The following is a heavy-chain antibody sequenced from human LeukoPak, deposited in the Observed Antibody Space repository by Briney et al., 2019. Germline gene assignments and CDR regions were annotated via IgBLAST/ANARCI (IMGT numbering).Heavy chain of an antibody. D-gene: IGHD2-2*01. CDR2: VYTSGIYTSGST. J-gene: IGHJ3*02. CDR1: GGSISNYY. V-gene: IGHV4-4*07. Sequence: SETLSLTCTVSGGSISNYYWSWIRQPARKGREWIGRVYTSGIYTSGSTNYNPSLNSRVTISVDKSKNQFSLKLTSVTAADTAVYYCARMEYCSSTSCPDAFDIWGQGTMVTVSS. CDR3: ARMEYCSSTSCPDAFDI.